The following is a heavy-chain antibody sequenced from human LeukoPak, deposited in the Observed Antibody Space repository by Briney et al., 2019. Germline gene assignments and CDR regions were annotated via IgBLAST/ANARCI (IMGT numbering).Heavy chain of an antibody. CDR1: GFTFSSYA. Sequence: PGGSLSLSCAASGFTFSSYAMSWVRQAPGKGLEWVSAISGSGGSTYYADSVKGRFTISRDNSKNTLYLQMNSLRAEDTAVYYCAKDGPEGGYYDSSGPTTWGQGTLVTVSS. J-gene: IGHJ5*02. CDR2: ISGSGGST. CDR3: AKDGPEGGYYDSSGPTT. D-gene: IGHD3-22*01. V-gene: IGHV3-23*01.